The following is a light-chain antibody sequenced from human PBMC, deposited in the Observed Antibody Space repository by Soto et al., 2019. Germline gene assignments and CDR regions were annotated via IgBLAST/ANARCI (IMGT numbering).Light chain of an antibody. CDR1: ALSNQY. J-gene: IGLJ3*02. Sequence: SYELTQPPSMSVSPGQTARITCSGDALSNQYTDWYQQRPGQAPVLMIYKDSKRPSGIPGRFSGSSSGTTVTLTISGVQAEDEAAYYCQSADSTGVNGVFGGGTQLTVL. V-gene: IGLV3-25*02. CDR3: QSADSTGVNGV. CDR2: KDS.